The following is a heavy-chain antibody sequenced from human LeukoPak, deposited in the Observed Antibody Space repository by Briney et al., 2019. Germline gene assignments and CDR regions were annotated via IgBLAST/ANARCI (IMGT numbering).Heavy chain of an antibody. D-gene: IGHD5-18*01. CDR3: AKVTYSYGYYFDS. J-gene: IGHJ4*02. CDR2: ISYDGSNK. CDR1: GFTFSSYA. Sequence: GGSLRLSCAASGFTFSSYAMHWVRQAPGKGLEWVAVISYDGSNKYYADSVKGRFTISRDNSKNALDLQMNSLRVEDTAVYYCAKVTYSYGYYFDSWGQGTLVTVSS. V-gene: IGHV3-30*14.